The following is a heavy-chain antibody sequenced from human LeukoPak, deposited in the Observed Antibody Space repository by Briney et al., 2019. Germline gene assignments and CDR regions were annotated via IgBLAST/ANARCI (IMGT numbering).Heavy chain of an antibody. J-gene: IGHJ4*02. D-gene: IGHD6-13*01. CDR3: AREGIAAAGPVSDFDY. CDR1: GYTFTGYY. Sequence: ASVKVSCKASGYTFTGYYMHWVRQAPGQGLEWMGWINPNSGGTNYAQKFQGRVTMTRDTSISTAYMELSRLKSDDTAVYYCAREGIAAAGPVSDFDYWGQGTLATVSS. V-gene: IGHV1-2*02. CDR2: INPNSGGT.